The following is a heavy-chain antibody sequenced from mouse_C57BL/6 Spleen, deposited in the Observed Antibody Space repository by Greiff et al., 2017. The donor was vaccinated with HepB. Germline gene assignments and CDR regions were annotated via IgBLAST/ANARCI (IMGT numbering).Heavy chain of an antibody. V-gene: IGHV14-3*01. J-gene: IGHJ4*01. CDR3: ARPYGSHYYAMDY. D-gene: IGHD1-1*01. CDR2: IDPANGNT. Sequence: VQLQHSVAELVRPGASVKLSCTASGFNIKNTYMHWVKQRPEQGLEWIGRIDPANGNTTYSPKFQGKATITADTSSNTAYLQLSSLTSEDTAIYYCARPYGSHYYAMDYWGQGTSVTVSS. CDR1: GFNIKNTY.